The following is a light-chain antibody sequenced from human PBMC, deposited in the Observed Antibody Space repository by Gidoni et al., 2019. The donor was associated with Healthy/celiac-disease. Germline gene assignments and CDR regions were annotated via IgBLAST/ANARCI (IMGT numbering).Light chain of an antibody. CDR1: QSISSY. Sequence: DIQMTQSPSSLSASVGDGVTITCRASQSISSYLNWYQQKPGKAPKLLIYAASTLPSGVPSRFSGSGSGTDFTLTIRSLQLEDFATYYCQQSYSTLWTFGQGTKLEIK. V-gene: IGKV1-39*01. CDR3: QQSYSTLWT. J-gene: IGKJ1*01. CDR2: AAS.